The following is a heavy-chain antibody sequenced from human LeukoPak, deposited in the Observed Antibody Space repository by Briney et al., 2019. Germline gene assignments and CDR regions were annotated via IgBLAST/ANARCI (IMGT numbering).Heavy chain of an antibody. Sequence: ASVKVSCKASGYTFTNYGVTWVRQAPGQGLEWMGWISSNNGNTNFAQKFQGRVTMTTDTSTSTAYMELRSLRSDDTAVYYCARDFRISAAGLGYWGQGTLVTLSS. V-gene: IGHV1-18*01. CDR3: ARDFRISAAGLGY. CDR2: ISSNNGNT. CDR1: GYTFTNYG. J-gene: IGHJ4*02. D-gene: IGHD6-13*01.